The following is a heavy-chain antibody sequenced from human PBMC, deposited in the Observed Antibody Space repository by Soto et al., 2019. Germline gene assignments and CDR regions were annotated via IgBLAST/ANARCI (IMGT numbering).Heavy chain of an antibody. CDR1: GGSISSGDYY. Sequence: QVQLQESGPGLVKPSQTLSLTCTVSGGSISSGDYYWSWIRQPPGKGLEWIGYIYYSGSTYYNPSLKSRVTISVDTPKNHFSLKLSSVTAADTAVYYCATIKLGSNRLDYWGQGTLVTVSS. D-gene: IGHD3-10*01. CDR2: IYYSGST. CDR3: ATIKLGSNRLDY. V-gene: IGHV4-30-4*01. J-gene: IGHJ4*02.